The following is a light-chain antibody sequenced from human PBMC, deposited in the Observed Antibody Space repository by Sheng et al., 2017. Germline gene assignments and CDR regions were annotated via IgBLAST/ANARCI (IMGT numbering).Light chain of an antibody. J-gene: IGLJ1*01. Sequence: QSALTQPASVSGSPGQSITISCTGTTNDVGLYNYVSWYQHHPAKAPKLIVFDVSDRPSGISNRFSGSKSGNTASLTISGLQAEDEADYYCSSYRSSNTYVFGSGTKVTVL. CDR3: SSYRSSNTYV. CDR1: TNDVGLYNY. CDR2: DVS. V-gene: IGLV2-14*03.